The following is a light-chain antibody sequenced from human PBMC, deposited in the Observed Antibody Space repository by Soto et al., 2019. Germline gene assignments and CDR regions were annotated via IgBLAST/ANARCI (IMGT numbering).Light chain of an antibody. CDR2: AAS. CDR1: QSISSY. CDR3: QPSYSTPRP. Sequence: DIQMTQSPSSLSASVGDIVTITCRASQSISSYLNWYQQKPGKAPKLLIYAASSLQSGVPSRFSGSGSGTDFTLTISSLQPEDFATYSCQPSYSTPRPFGGGTKVEIK. V-gene: IGKV1-39*01. J-gene: IGKJ4*01.